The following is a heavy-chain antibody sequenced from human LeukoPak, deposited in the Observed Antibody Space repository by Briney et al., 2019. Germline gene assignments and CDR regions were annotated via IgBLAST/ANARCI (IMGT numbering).Heavy chain of an antibody. CDR1: GFTFSSYA. CDR2: TSYDGSNK. D-gene: IGHD3-10*01. J-gene: IGHJ4*02. V-gene: IGHV3-30*04. CDR3: ARERGIWGYYGSGSYYKNPPFGY. Sequence: GGSLRLSCAASGFTFSSYAMHWVRQAPGKGLEWVAVTSYDGSNKYYADSVKGRFTISRDNSKNTLYLQMNSLRAEDTAVYYCARERGIWGYYGSGSYYKNPPFGYWGQGTLVTVSS.